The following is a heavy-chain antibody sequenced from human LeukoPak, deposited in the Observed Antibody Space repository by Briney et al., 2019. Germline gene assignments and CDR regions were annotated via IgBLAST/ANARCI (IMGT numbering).Heavy chain of an antibody. CDR2: INHSGST. D-gene: IGHD2-15*01. V-gene: IGHV4-34*01. CDR3: ARGRIVVVVAATPNWFDP. CDR1: GGSFSGYY. Sequence: SETLSLTCAVYGGSFSGYYWSWIRQPPGKGLEWIGEINHSGSTNYNPSLKSRVPISVDTSKNQFSLKLSSVTAADTAVYYCARGRIVVVVAATPNWFDPWGQGTLVTVSS. J-gene: IGHJ5*02.